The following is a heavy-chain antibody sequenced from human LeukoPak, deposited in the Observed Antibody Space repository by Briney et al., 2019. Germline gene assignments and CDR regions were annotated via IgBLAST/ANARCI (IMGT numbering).Heavy chain of an antibody. CDR2: IFYSGTT. J-gene: IGHJ5*02. V-gene: IGHV4-39*07. D-gene: IGHD6-19*01. Sequence: SETLSLTCTVSGGSISSSSYYWGWIRQPPGKGLEWIASIFYSGTTKYNPSLKSRVTISVDTSKNQFSLKVNSVAAADTAVYYCARGQPQRYSSGWYVNWFDPWGQGTLVTVSS. CDR1: GGSISSSSYY. CDR3: ARGQPQRYSSGWYVNWFDP.